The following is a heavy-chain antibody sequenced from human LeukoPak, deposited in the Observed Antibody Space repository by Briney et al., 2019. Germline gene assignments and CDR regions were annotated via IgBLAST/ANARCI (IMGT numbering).Heavy chain of an antibody. CDR3: AKDHFGIYYFDY. V-gene: IGHV3-23*01. CDR1: GFTFSSYA. CDR2: ISGSGGST. Sequence: GGSLRLSCAASGFTFSSYAMSWVRQAPGKGLEWVSAISGSGGSTYYADSVKGRFTISRDNSKNTLHLQMNSLRAEDTAVYYCAKDHFGIYYFDYWGQGTLVTVSS. D-gene: IGHD2-15*01. J-gene: IGHJ4*02.